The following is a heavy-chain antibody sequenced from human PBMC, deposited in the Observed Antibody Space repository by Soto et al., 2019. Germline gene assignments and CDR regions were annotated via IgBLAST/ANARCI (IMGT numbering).Heavy chain of an antibody. D-gene: IGHD3-10*01. CDR2: FVDSGSI. J-gene: IGHJ4*02. V-gene: IGHV4-31*03. CDR3: ARGDVGEWYFDY. Sequence: QVQLQESGPGLVKPSQTLSLTCTVSDDSISSGAYYWSWIRQYPGKGLECIGNFVDSGSIYYNPSLKSRVSMSVDTSKNQFSLQLSSVTAADTAIYYCARGDVGEWYFDYGGQGILFTVSS. CDR1: DDSISSGAYY.